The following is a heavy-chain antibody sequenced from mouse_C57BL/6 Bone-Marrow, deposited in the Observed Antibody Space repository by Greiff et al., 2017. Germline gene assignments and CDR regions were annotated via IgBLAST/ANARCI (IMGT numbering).Heavy chain of an antibody. D-gene: IGHD3-2*02. CDR1: GYTFTSYW. CDR3: AREGGLLRGSFAY. Sequence: VQLQQPGAELVMPGASVKLSCKASGYTFTSYWMHWVKQRPGQGLEWIGEIDPSDSYTNYNQKFKGKATLTVDKSSSTAYMQLSSLTSEASAVYYCAREGGLLRGSFAYWGQGTLVTVSA. J-gene: IGHJ3*01. V-gene: IGHV1-69*01. CDR2: IDPSDSYT.